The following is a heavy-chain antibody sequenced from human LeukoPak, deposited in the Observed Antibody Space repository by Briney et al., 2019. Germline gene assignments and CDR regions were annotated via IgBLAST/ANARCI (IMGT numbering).Heavy chain of an antibody. CDR2: MNPNSGNT. D-gene: IGHD3-10*01. CDR1: GYTFTSYD. CDR3: AIRYGSGEKYYYYYYMDV. J-gene: IGHJ6*03. V-gene: IGHV1-8*01. Sequence: ASVKVSCKASGYTFTSYDINWVRQATGQGLEWMGSMNPNSGNTGYAQKFQGRVTMTRNTSISTAYMELSSLRSEDTAVYYCAIRYGSGEKYYYYYYMDVWGKGTTVTVSS.